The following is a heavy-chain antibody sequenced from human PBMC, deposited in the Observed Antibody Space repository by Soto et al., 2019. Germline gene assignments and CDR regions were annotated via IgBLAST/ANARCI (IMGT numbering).Heavy chain of an antibody. Sequence: EVQLVETGGGLIQPGGSLRLSCAASGFTVSGTYMTWVRQAPGKGLEWVSVIYSADSTYYADSVKGRFTISRDNSKNNLYLHMNRLSAEETARYECAIGGGSTSPRVPRGQGSPVTVSS. CDR2: IYSADST. J-gene: IGHJ5*02. CDR3: AIGGGSTSPRVP. V-gene: IGHV3-53*02. D-gene: IGHD2-15*01. CDR1: GFTVSGTY.